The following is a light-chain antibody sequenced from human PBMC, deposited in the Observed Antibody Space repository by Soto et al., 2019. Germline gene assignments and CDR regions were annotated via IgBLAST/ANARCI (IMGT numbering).Light chain of an antibody. CDR3: QQRTNWPPLYT. V-gene: IGKV3-11*01. Sequence: EIVLTQSPATLSLSPGERATLSCRASQSVNSYLAWYQQKPGQPPRCVIYETSNRATGIPARFSGSGSGTDFTLTISSLEPEDFAVYYCQQRTNWPPLYTFGQGTKVEIK. J-gene: IGKJ2*01. CDR2: ETS. CDR1: QSVNSY.